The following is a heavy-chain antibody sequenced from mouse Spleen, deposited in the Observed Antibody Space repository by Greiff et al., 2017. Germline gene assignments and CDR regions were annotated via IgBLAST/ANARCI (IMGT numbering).Heavy chain of an antibody. CDR3: TGGNHGGFAY. J-gene: IGHJ3*01. D-gene: IGHD2-1*01. CDR2: IDPENGDT. CDR1: GFNIKDDY. V-gene: IGHV14-4*01. Sequence: VQLQQSGAELVRPGASVKLSCTASGFNIKDDYMHWVKQRPEQGLEWIGWIDPENGDTEYASKFQGKATITADTSSNTAYLQLSSLTSEDTAVYYCTGGNHGGFAYWGQGTLVTVSA.